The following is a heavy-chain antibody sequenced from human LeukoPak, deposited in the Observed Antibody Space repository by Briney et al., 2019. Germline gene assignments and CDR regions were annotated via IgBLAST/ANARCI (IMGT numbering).Heavy chain of an antibody. Sequence: ASVKVSCKASGGTFSSCTISWVRQAPGQGLEWMGGIIPLFRTANYASDFQGRVTITTDDSTSTAYMELSSLSSEDTAVYFCAYSKCDWNYPLQYYFDYWGQGTLVTVSS. V-gene: IGHV1-69*05. CDR2: IIPLFRTA. J-gene: IGHJ4*01. D-gene: IGHD1-7*01. CDR3: AYSKCDWNYPLQYYFDY. CDR1: GGTFSSCT.